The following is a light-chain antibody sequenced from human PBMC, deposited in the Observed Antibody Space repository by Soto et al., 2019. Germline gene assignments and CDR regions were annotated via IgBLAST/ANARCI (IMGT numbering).Light chain of an antibody. CDR3: CSYAGSYHVV. V-gene: IGLV2-11*01. Sequence: QSALTQPRSVSGSPGQSVTISCTGTSSDVGGYNYVSWYQHHPGKAPKLMIYDVSKRPSGVPDRFSGSKSGNTASLTISGLKAEDEADYYCCSYAGSYHVVFGGGTKLTVL. CDR2: DVS. J-gene: IGLJ2*01. CDR1: SSDVGGYNY.